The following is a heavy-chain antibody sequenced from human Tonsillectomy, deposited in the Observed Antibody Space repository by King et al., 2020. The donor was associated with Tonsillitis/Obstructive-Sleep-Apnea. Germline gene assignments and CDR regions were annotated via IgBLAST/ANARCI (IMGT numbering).Heavy chain of an antibody. D-gene: IGHD3-22*01. J-gene: IGHJ4*02. V-gene: IGHV1-18*01. CDR1: GYTFTSYG. CDR3: ARDSMSHYFDSSTYYTFDY. Sequence: QLVQSGAEVKKPGASVKVSCKASGYTFTSYGISWVRQAPGQGLEWMGWISAYNGDTNYAQKLQGRVTMTTDTSTSTAYMELRSLRSDDTAVYYCARDSMSHYFDSSTYYTFDYWGQGTLVTVS. CDR2: ISAYNGDT.